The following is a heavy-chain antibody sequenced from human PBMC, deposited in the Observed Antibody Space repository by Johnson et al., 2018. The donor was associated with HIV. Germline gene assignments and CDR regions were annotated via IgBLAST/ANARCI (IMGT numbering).Heavy chain of an antibody. CDR2: IYSGGST. J-gene: IGHJ3*01. Sequence: VQLVESGGGLIQPGGSLRLSCAASGFTVIGNYMSWVRQAPGKGLDWVSVIYSGGSTYYADSVKGRFTLSRDNSKNTLDLQMNSRRAEDTAVYYCARVGGIAVAANDALDVWGQGTVVSVSP. V-gene: IGHV3-53*01. CDR3: ARVGGIAVAANDALDV. D-gene: IGHD6-19*01. CDR1: GFTVIGNY.